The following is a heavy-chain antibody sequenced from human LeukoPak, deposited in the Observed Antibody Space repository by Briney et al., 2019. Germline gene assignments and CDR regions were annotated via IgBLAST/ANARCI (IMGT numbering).Heavy chain of an antibody. Sequence: PGGSLRLSCAASGFTLSTYGMHWVRQAPGKGLEWVAFIRFDGSSEYYADSVRGRFTISRDNSKNTLYLQMNSLRTEDTALYYCAKGSGRFLEWSIDYWGQGTLVTVSS. CDR1: GFTLSTYG. CDR2: IRFDGSSE. D-gene: IGHD3-3*01. J-gene: IGHJ4*02. V-gene: IGHV3-30*02. CDR3: AKGSGRFLEWSIDY.